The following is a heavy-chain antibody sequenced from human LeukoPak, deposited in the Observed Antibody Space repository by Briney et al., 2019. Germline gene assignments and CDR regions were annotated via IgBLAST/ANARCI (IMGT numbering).Heavy chain of an antibody. J-gene: IGHJ3*01. CDR2: ISGSGGST. D-gene: IGHD2-2*01. CDR3: AKDRSCSGSSCNVGS. Sequence: GGSLRLSCAVSGLTFSNAWMSWVRQAPGKGLEWVSAISGSGGSTFYADSVKGRFTISRDNSKNTLFLQMNGLRAEDTAVYYCAKDRSCSGSSCNVGSWGQGTMVTVSS. CDR1: GLTFSNAW. V-gene: IGHV3-23*01.